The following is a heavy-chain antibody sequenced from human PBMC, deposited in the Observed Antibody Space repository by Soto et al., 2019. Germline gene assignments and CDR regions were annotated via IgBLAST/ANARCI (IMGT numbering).Heavy chain of an antibody. Sequence: GGSLRLSCTASGFTFGDYAMSWFRQAPGKGLEWVGFIRSKAYGGTTEYAASVKGRFTISRDDSKSIAYLQMNSLKTEDTAVYYCTRDRGVTGTRDWGQGTLVTVSS. CDR2: IRSKAYGGTT. CDR3: TRDRGVTGTRD. D-gene: IGHD1-7*01. J-gene: IGHJ4*02. V-gene: IGHV3-49*03. CDR1: GFTFGDYA.